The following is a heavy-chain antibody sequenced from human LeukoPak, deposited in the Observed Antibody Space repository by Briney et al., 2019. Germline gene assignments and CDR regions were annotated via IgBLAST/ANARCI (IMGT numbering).Heavy chain of an antibody. CDR2: IYYSGNT. D-gene: IGHD5-18*01. V-gene: IGHV4-61*05. CDR3: ARAGPGYSYGYTPFSFDS. CDR1: GGSISSSSYY. Sequence: PSETLSLTCTVSGGSISSSSYYWGWIRQPPGKGLGWMGYIYYSGNTKYNPSLKSRVTISADTSKNLFSLKLSSVTAADTAVYYCARAGPGYSYGYTPFSFDSWGQGTLVTVSS. J-gene: IGHJ4*02.